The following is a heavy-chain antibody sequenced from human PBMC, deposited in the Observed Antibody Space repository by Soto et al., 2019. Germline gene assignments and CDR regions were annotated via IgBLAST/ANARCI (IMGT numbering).Heavy chain of an antibody. V-gene: IGHV3-30-3*01. Sequence: QVQLVESGGGVVQPGRSLRLSCAASGFTFSSYAMHWVRQAPGKGLEWVAVISYDGSNKYYADSVKGRFTISRDNSKNTLYLQMNSLRAENTAVYYCAREMSRGIIDDAFDLWGPGTMVTVSS. CDR3: AREMSRGIIDDAFDL. CDR2: ISYDGSNK. D-gene: IGHD3-16*01. J-gene: IGHJ3*01. CDR1: GFTFSSYA.